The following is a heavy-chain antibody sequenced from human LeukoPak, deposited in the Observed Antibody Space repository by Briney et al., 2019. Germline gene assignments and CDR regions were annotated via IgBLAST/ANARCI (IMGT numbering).Heavy chain of an antibody. CDR1: GGSISSGGYY. Sequence: KPSETLSLTCTVSGGSISSGGYYWSWIRQHPGKGLEWIGYIYYSGSTYYNPSLKSRVTISVDTPKNQFSLKLSSVTAADTAVYYCARGRGSGYYKYYFDYWGQGTLVTVSS. D-gene: IGHD3-22*01. CDR2: IYYSGST. V-gene: IGHV4-31*03. CDR3: ARGRGSGYYKYYFDY. J-gene: IGHJ4*02.